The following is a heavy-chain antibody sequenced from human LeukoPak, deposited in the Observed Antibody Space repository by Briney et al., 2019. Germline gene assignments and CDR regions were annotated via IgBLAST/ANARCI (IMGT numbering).Heavy chain of an antibody. Sequence: GGSLRLSCAASGFTSSDYYMSWIRQAPGKGLEWVLYISSSSSYTNYADSVKGRFTISRDNAKNSLYLQMNSLRAEDTAVYYCARGDSLTTAVDYWGQGTLVTVSS. CDR2: ISSSSSYT. V-gene: IGHV3-11*06. J-gene: IGHJ4*02. CDR3: ARGDSLTTAVDY. D-gene: IGHD4/OR15-4a*01. CDR1: GFTSSDYY.